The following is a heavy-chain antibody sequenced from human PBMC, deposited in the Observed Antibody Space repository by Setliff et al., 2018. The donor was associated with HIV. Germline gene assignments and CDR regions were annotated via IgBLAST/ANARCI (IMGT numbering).Heavy chain of an antibody. D-gene: IGHD3-3*01. J-gene: IGHJ6*02. CDR2: ISGDNGDT. Sequence: ASVKVSCKASGYTFSNYGISWLRQAPGQGPEWMGWISGDNGDTNYAQKFWGRVTITSDRSVRTAYMELSSLRSEDMVVYSCEGNRGYYSSYDYYGMDVWGQGTTVTVSS. CDR1: GYTFSNYG. V-gene: IGHV1-18*03. CDR3: EGNRGYYSSYDYYGMDV.